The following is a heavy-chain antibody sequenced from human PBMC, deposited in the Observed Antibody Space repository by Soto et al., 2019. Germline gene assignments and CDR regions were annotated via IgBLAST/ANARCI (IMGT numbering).Heavy chain of an antibody. CDR2: IYSNDDK. Sequence: QITLKESGPTLVKPTQSLTLTCTFSGFPLSTSGVGVGWVRQPPGKALEWLALIYSNDDKRFSTSLKSSLTITKDTSKNQVVLTMTNMDPVDTGTYYFTHMRGSGLCGMDVWGQGTTVTVSS. D-gene: IGHD3-10*01. J-gene: IGHJ6*02. CDR3: THMRGSGLCGMDV. V-gene: IGHV2-5*01. CDR1: GFPLSTSGVG.